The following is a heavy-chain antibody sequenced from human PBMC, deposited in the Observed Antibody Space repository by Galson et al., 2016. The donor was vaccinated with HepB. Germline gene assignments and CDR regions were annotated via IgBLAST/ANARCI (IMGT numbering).Heavy chain of an antibody. V-gene: IGHV3-23*01. CDR2: IAGIGGGI. CDR3: ARYSGWGTRNLDY. CDR1: GFTFTFYA. J-gene: IGHJ4*02. D-gene: IGHD3-10*01. Sequence: SLRLSCAASGFTFTFYAMTWVRQAPGEGLEWLSSIAGIGGGIYYADSVKGRFAISRDNSKNTLYLEMNNLRAEDTAVYYCARYSGWGTRNLDYWGQGTLVTVSA.